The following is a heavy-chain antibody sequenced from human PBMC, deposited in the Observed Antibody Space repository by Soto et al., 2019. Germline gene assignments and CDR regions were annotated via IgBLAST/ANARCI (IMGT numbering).Heavy chain of an antibody. D-gene: IGHD4-17*01. CDR1: GFSFSSYA. V-gene: IGHV3-23*01. J-gene: IGHJ1*01. Sequence: GVSLRLSCAASGFSFSSYALNWVRQAPGKGLDWVSAISGSGGNTYYADSVKGRFTISRDNSKNTLYLQMNSLRAEDTAVYYCAKDTGYGDYPEYFQHWGQGTLVTVSS. CDR2: ISGSGGNT. CDR3: AKDTGYGDYPEYFQH.